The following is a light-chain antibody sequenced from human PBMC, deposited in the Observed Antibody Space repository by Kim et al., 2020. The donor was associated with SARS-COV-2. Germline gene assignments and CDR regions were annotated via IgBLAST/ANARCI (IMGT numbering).Light chain of an antibody. CDR1: SSNFGSNY. J-gene: IGLJ3*02. V-gene: IGLV1-47*01. Sequence: QRVTISCSGSSSNFGSNYVYWYQQLPGTAPKLLIYRNNQRPSGVPDRFSGSKSGTSASLAISGLRSEDEADYYCAAWDDSLSGPVFGGGTQLTVL. CDR2: RNN. CDR3: AAWDDSLSGPV.